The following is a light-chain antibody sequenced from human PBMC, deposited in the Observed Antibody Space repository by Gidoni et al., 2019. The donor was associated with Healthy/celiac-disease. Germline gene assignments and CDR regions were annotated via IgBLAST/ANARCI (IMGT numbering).Light chain of an antibody. CDR1: SSNIGNNY. V-gene: IGLV1-51*01. Sequence: QSVLTQPTSVSAARGQNVTISCSGSSSNIGNNYVSWYQQLPVTAPKLLIYENNKRPSGIPDRFSGSKSGTSATLGIPGRQTGDEADYYCGTWDSSLSAYVFGAGTKVTVL. CDR2: ENN. J-gene: IGLJ1*01. CDR3: GTWDSSLSAYV.